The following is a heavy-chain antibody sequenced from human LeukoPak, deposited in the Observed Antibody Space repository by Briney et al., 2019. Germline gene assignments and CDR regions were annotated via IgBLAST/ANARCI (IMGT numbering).Heavy chain of an antibody. CDR3: TRVIFGSGSYPDF. V-gene: IGHV3-33*01. J-gene: IGHJ4*01. CDR2: IWHDGSHK. CDR1: GFAFNTYA. D-gene: IGHD3-10*01. Sequence: PGGSLRLSCAASGFAFNTYAMHWVRQAPGQGLEWVALIWHDGSHKFYSNSVRGQFTISRDNSKNTVSLQMNNLRPEDTAVYYCTRVIFGSGSYPDFWGDGTLVTVSS.